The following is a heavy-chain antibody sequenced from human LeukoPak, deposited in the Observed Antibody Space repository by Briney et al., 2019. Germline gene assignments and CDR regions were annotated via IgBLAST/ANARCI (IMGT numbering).Heavy chain of an antibody. V-gene: IGHV3-7*03. J-gene: IGHJ5*02. CDR1: GFTISGYW. D-gene: IGHD3-16*01. CDR3: TGGTSPSWFDP. Sequence: GGSLRLSCAASGFTISGYWMSWVRQAPGKGLEWVANIKQDGSEKYCVDSVKGRFTISRDNAENSLYLQMNSLRAEDTAVYFCTGGTSPSWFDPWGQGTLVIVSS. CDR2: IKQDGSEK.